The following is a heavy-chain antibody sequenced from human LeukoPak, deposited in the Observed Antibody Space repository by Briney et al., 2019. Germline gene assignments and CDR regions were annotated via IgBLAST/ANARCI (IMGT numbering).Heavy chain of an antibody. CDR1: GFTFSSYG. J-gene: IGHJ4*02. CDR2: ISGSGGST. Sequence: GGTLRPSCTASGFTFSSYGMSWVRQAPGKGLEWVSAISGSGGSTYYADSVKGRFTISRDNSKNTLYLQMNSLRAEDTAVYYCAKDRLTVAHFDYWGQGTPVTVST. CDR3: AKDRLTVAHFDY. V-gene: IGHV3-23*01. D-gene: IGHD4-23*01.